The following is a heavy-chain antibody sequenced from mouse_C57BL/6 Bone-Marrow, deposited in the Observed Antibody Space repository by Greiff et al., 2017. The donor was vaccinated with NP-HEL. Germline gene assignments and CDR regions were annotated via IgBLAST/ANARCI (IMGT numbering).Heavy chain of an antibody. CDR1: GYTFTSYG. J-gene: IGHJ2*01. Sequence: VQLQQSGAELARPGASVKLSCKASGYTFTSYGISWVKQRTGQGLEWIGEIYPRSGNTYYNEKFKGKATLTADKSSSTAYMELRSLTSEDSAFYCCARSRSLLLRTGDYWGQGTTLTVSS. D-gene: IGHD1-1*01. CDR2: IYPRSGNT. CDR3: ARSRSLLLRTGDY. V-gene: IGHV1-81*01.